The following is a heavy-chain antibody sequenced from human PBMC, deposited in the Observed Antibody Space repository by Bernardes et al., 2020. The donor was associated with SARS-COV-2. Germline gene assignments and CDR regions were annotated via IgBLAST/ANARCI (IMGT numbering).Heavy chain of an antibody. CDR3: ARGPRGVVTPAIAYY. J-gene: IGHJ4*02. CDR2: ISAYNGNT. Sequence: ASVKVSCKASGYTFTSYGISWVRQAPGQGLEWMGWISAYNGNTNYAQKLQGRVTMTTDTSTSTAYMELRSLRSDDTAVYYCARGPRGVVTPAIAYYWGQGTLATVSP. CDR1: GYTFTSYG. V-gene: IGHV1-18*01. D-gene: IGHD2-21*02.